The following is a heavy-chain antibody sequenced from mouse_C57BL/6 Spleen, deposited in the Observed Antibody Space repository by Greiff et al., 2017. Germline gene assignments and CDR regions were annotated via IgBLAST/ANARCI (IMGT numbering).Heavy chain of an antibody. V-gene: IGHV5-17*01. Sequence: EVQLVESGGGLVKPGGSLKLSCAASGFTFSDSGMHWVRQAPEKGLEWVAYISSGSVTIYYADTVKGRFTISRDNAKNTLFLQMTSLRSEDTAMYYCAIMTHWGQGTSVTVAS. CDR2: ISSGSVTI. CDR3: AIMTH. J-gene: IGHJ4*01. D-gene: IGHD2-3*01. CDR1: GFTFSDSG.